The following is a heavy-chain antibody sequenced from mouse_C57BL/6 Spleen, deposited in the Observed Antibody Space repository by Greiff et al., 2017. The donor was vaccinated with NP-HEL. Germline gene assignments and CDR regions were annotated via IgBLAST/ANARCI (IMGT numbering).Heavy chain of an antibody. J-gene: IGHJ4*01. CDR1: GFSLTSYA. V-gene: IGHV2-9-1*01. CDR2: IWTGGGT. Sequence: VQLVESGPGLVAPSQSLSITCTVSGFSLTSYAISWVRQPPGKGLEWLGVIWTGGGTNYNSALKSRLSISKDNSKSQVFLKMNSLQTDDTARYYCARNPPPRSLYAMDYWGQGTSVTVSS. CDR3: ARNPPPRSLYAMDY.